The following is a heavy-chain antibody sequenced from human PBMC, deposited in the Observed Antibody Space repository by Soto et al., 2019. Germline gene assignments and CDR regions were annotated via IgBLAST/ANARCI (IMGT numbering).Heavy chain of an antibody. CDR2: IWYDGSNK. D-gene: IGHD3-10*01. CDR1: GFTFSSYG. V-gene: IGHV3-33*01. Sequence: GGSLRLSCAASGFTFSSYGMHWVRQAPGKGLEWVAVIWYDGSNKYYADSVKGRFTISRDNSKNTLYLQMNSLRAEDTAVYYCARDRAMVRGVHTPWPYSRGMDVWGKGTTVTVSS. CDR3: ARDRAMVRGVHTPWPYSRGMDV. J-gene: IGHJ6*04.